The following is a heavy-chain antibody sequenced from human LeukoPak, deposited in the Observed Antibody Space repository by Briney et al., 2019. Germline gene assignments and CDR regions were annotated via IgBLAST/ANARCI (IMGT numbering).Heavy chain of an antibody. CDR2: IRHEGSNK. D-gene: IGHD3-22*01. CDR3: AKDYYDSSGYYDY. V-gene: IGHV3-30*02. J-gene: IGHJ4*02. Sequence: GGSLRLSCAASGFTVSSNYMSWVRQAPGKGLEWVAFIRHEGSNKYYADSVKGRFTISRDNSKNTLYLQMNSLRAEDTALYYCAKDYYDSSGYYDYWGQGTLVTVSS. CDR1: GFTVSSNY.